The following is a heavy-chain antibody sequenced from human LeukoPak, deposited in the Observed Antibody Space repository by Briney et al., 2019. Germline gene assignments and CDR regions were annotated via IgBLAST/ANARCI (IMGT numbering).Heavy chain of an antibody. CDR1: GGTFSGYA. V-gene: IGHV1-69*06. CDR2: IIPIFDTA. J-gene: IGHJ4*02. D-gene: IGHD1-26*01. CDR3: ARDRGGSGSYRRVYFDY. Sequence: SVKVSCKASGGTFSGYAISWVRQAPGQGLEWMGGIIPIFDTANYAQKFQGRVTITADKSTSTAYMELSSLRSEDTAVYYCARDRGGSGSYRRVYFDYWGQGTLVTVSS.